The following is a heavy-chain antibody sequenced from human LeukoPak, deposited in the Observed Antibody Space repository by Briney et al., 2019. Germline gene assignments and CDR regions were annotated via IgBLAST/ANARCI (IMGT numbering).Heavy chain of an antibody. CDR1: GFTFSSYS. D-gene: IGHD2-15*01. J-gene: IGHJ4*02. CDR2: ISSSSSTI. Sequence: GGSLRLSCAASGFTFSSYSMNWVRQAPGKGLEWVSYISSSSSTIYYADSVKGRFTISRDNAKNSLYLQMNSLRAEDTAVYYCARDDRRCSGGSCYTGGVFDYWGQGTPVTVSS. V-gene: IGHV3-48*01. CDR3: ARDDRRCSGGSCYTGGVFDY.